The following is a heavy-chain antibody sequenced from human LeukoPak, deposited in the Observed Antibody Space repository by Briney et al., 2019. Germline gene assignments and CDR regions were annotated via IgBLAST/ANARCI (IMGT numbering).Heavy chain of an antibody. CDR3: ARSIAARKDPEFDY. D-gene: IGHD6-6*01. CDR1: GYIFTDYY. CDR2: INTNTGNP. Sequence: ASVKVSCKASGYIFTDYYIHWVRQAPGQGLEWMGWINTNTGNPTYAQGFTGRFVFSLDTSVSTAYLQISSLKAEDTAVYYCARSIAARKDPEFDYWGQGTLVTVSS. V-gene: IGHV7-4-1*02. J-gene: IGHJ4*02.